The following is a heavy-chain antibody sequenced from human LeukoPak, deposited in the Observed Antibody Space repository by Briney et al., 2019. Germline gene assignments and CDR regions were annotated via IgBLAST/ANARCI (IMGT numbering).Heavy chain of an antibody. J-gene: IGHJ6*02. Sequence: GGSLRLSCAASGFTFSTYAVHWVRQGPGKGLEWVAVISYDGSKKYYADSVKGRFTISRDNAKNSLYLQMNSLRAEDTAVYYCARDPRLYYGMDVWGQGTTVTVSS. CDR2: ISYDGSKK. CDR1: GFTFSTYA. CDR3: ARDPRLYYGMDV. V-gene: IGHV3-30-3*01.